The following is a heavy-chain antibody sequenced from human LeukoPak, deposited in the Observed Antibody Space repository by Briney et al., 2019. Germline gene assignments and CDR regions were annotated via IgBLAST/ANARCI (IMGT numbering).Heavy chain of an antibody. D-gene: IGHD4-23*01. Sequence: GGPLRLSCAPSGLTVSSTYMSWVGQPPGKGLEWVSVLYNDGSTYYADSVKGRFTISRDNSKNPVYLQMNSLRAEDTAVYFCARRPDYGGTPTFEYWGQGTLVTVS. V-gene: IGHV3-66*01. CDR2: LYNDGST. CDR3: ARRPDYGGTPTFEY. J-gene: IGHJ4*02. CDR1: GLTVSSTY.